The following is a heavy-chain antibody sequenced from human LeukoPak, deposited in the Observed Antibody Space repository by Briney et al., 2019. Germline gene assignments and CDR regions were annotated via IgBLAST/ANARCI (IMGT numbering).Heavy chain of an antibody. J-gene: IGHJ5*02. D-gene: IGHD6-19*01. CDR3: ARPIAVAGTGWFDP. CDR2: INPSGGST. V-gene: IGHV1-46*01. Sequence: WASVKVSCKASGYTFTSYYMHWVRQAPGQGLEWMGIINPSGGSTSYAQKFQGRVTITADESTSTAYMELSSLRSEDTAVYYCARPIAVAGTGWFDPWGQGTLVTVSS. CDR1: GYTFTSYY.